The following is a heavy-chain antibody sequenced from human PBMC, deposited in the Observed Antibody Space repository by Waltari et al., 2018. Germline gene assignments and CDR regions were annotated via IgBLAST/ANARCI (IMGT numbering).Heavy chain of an antibody. CDR1: GGSISSSSYY. CDR3: ARANRWLQLGYYYGMDV. J-gene: IGHJ6*02. V-gene: IGHV4-39*07. CDR2: IYYSGST. Sequence: QLQLQESGPGLVKPSETLSLTCTVSGGSISSSSYYWGWIRQPPGKGLEWIGSIYYSGSTYYNPSLKSRVTISVDTSKNQFSLKLSSVTAADTAVYYCARANRWLQLGYYYGMDVWGQGTTVTVSS. D-gene: IGHD5-12*01.